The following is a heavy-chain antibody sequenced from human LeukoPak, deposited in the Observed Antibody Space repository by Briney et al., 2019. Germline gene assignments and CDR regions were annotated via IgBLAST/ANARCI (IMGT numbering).Heavy chain of an antibody. J-gene: IGHJ4*02. CDR3: ARRIPTAGFFDS. Sequence: SSETLSLTCTVSGGSINSGGYYWSWIRQHPERGLEWIGYTYYNGNTFYNPSLKGRVTISSDTSKRRFSLKLSSVTAADTAVYYCARRIPTAGFFDSWGQGTLVTVSS. CDR2: TYYNGNT. CDR1: GGSINSGGYY. D-gene: IGHD6-19*01. V-gene: IGHV4-31*03.